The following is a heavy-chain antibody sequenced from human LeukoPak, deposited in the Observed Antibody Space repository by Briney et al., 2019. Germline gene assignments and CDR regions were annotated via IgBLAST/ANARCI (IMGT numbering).Heavy chain of an antibody. J-gene: IGHJ3*02. Sequence: SETLSLTCTVSGGSISSGYYYWNWIRQPAGKGLEWIGRIYTSGGTNYNPSLKSRVTISLDTSKNQCSLTLTSVTAADTAVYYCARRTNGFDIWGQGTMVTVSS. CDR1: GGSISSGYYY. D-gene: IGHD3/OR15-3a*01. CDR2: IYTSGGT. CDR3: ARRTNGFDI. V-gene: IGHV4-61*02.